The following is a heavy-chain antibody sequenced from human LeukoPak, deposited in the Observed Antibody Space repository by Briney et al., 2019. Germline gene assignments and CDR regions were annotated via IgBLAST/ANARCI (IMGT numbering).Heavy chain of an antibody. J-gene: IGHJ3*02. D-gene: IGHD2-8*01. CDR2: INPNSGGT. Sequence: GASVKVSCKASGYRFTGYYMHWVRQAPGQGLEWMGWINPNSGGTNYAQKFQGRVTMTRDTSTSTVYMELTSLRSEDTAVYYCARDGLYCTNGVCSSDIWGQGTLVTVSS. V-gene: IGHV1-2*02. CDR1: GYRFTGYY. CDR3: ARDGLYCTNGVCSSDI.